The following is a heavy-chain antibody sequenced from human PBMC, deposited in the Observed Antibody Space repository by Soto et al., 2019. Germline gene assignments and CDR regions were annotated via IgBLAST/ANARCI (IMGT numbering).Heavy chain of an antibody. D-gene: IGHD4-17*01. CDR2: IYYRGST. J-gene: IGHJ4*02. CDR1: GGSISSYY. Sequence: SETLSLTCTVSGGSISSYYWSWIRQPPGKGLEWIGYIYYRGSTNYNPSLKSRVTISVDTSKNQFSLKLSSVTAADTAVYYCAREGTSYGDYFMDYWGQGTLVTVSA. CDR3: AREGTSYGDYFMDY. V-gene: IGHV4-59*01.